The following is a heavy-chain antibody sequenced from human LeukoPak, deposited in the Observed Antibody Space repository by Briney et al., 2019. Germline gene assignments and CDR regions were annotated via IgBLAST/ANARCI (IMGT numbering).Heavy chain of an antibody. CDR3: TTVSLWFGEATHGGY. V-gene: IGHV3-15*01. D-gene: IGHD3-10*01. J-gene: IGHJ4*02. Sequence: GGSLRLSCAASGFTFSNALMSWVRQAPGKGLEWVGRIKSKTDGGTTDYAAPVKGRFTISRDDSKNTLYLQMNSLKTEDTAVYYCTTVSLWFGEATHGGYWGQGTLVTVSS. CDR1: GFTFSNAL. CDR2: IKSKTDGGTT.